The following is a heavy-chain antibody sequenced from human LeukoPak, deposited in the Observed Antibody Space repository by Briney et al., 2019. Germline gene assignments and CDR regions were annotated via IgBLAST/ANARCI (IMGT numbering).Heavy chain of an antibody. J-gene: IGHJ4*02. V-gene: IGHV5-51*01. Sequence: GESLKISCKTSGYSFTTYWIGWVRQLRGKGLEWMGIIYPGDSDSRYSPSFQGQVTISADTSINTAYLQGSSLKASDTAMYYCARHLYGYRSGWADYWGQGTLVTVSS. D-gene: IGHD6-19*01. CDR1: GYSFTTYW. CDR2: IYPGDSDS. CDR3: ARHLYGYRSGWADY.